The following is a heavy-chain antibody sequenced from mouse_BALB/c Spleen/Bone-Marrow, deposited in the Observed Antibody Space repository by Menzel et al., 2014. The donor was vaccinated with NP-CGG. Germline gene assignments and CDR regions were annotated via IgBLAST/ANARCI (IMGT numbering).Heavy chain of an antibody. CDR3: ARGDWDDAY. V-gene: IGHV1-69*01. CDR1: GYTFTDYW. CDR2: IDTSGSYT. D-gene: IGHD4-1*01. J-gene: IGHJ3*01. Sequence: VQLQESGAELVMPGASVKMSCKASGYTFTDYWMHWVKQRPGQGLEWIGAIDTSGSYTSYNQKFKGKATLTVDESSSTAYMQLSSLTSEDSAVYYCARGDWDDAYWGQGTLVTVSA.